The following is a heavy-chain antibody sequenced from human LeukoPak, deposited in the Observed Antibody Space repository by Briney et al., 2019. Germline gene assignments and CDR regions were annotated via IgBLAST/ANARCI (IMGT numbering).Heavy chain of an antibody. Sequence: GGSLRLSCAASGFTFANYVTHWVRQAPGKGLEWVAVTSPDEGLKFYGDSVKGRFTISRDNSKNTLYLQMNSLRAEDTAIYYCARDERLLSFLKWGQGTLVTVSS. J-gene: IGHJ4*02. CDR3: ARDERLLSFLK. V-gene: IGHV3-30*04. CDR1: GFTFANYV. D-gene: IGHD3-3*01. CDR2: TSPDEGLK.